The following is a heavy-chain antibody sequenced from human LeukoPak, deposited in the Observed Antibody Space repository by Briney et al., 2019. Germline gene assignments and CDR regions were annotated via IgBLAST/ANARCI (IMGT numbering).Heavy chain of an antibody. CDR3: ARVGHNSYYYYMDV. V-gene: IGHV3-20*04. D-gene: IGHD3-16*01. CDR2: INWNGGST. Sequence: GGSLRLSCAASGFTFDDYGMSWVRQAPGKGLEWVFGINWNGGSTGYADSVKGRFTISRDNAKNSLYLQMNSLRAEDTALYYCARVGHNSYYYYMDVWGKGTTVTVSS. J-gene: IGHJ6*03. CDR1: GFTFDDYG.